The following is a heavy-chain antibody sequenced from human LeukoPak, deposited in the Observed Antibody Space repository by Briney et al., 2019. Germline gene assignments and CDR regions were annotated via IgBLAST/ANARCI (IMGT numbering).Heavy chain of an antibody. Sequence: PGGSLRLSCAASGFTFSSYSMNWVRQAPGKGLEWVSYISSSSSTIYYADSVKGRFTISRDNAKNSLYLQMNSLRDEDTAVYYCARVSNPRGYSGYDYMDVWGKGTTVTVSS. CDR3: ARVSNPRGYSGYDYMDV. D-gene: IGHD5-12*01. CDR1: GFTFSSYS. CDR2: ISSSSSTI. J-gene: IGHJ6*03. V-gene: IGHV3-48*02.